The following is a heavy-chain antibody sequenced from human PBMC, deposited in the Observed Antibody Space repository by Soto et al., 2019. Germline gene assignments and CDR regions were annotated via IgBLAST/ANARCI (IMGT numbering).Heavy chain of an antibody. CDR1: GFTVSSYA. D-gene: IGHD6-19*01. CDR3: XXXXXGGWLVISHDFDY. Sequence: QVQLVESGGGVVQPGRSLRLSCAASGFTVSSYAMHWVRQAPGKGLEWVAVISYDGSNKYYADSVKGRFTISRDNSRNTLYLQMNSLRAEDTAVXXXXXXXXGGWLVISHDFDYWGQGTLVTVSS. J-gene: IGHJ4*02. V-gene: IGHV3-30-3*02. CDR2: ISYDGSNK.